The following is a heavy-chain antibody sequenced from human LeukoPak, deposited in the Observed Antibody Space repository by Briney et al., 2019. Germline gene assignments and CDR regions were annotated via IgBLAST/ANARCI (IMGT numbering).Heavy chain of an antibody. Sequence: GGSLRLSCATSGFPFSDFSMSWVRQAPGKGLEWISTTNSGGSSTDYAESVKGRFTISRDNAKDSVYLQMNSLRVEDTAVYYCARDFFGWSSLGHWGQGTLVTVSS. CDR2: TNSGGSST. V-gene: IGHV3-23*01. CDR3: ARDFFGWSSLGH. D-gene: IGHD6-19*01. J-gene: IGHJ1*01. CDR1: GFPFSDFS.